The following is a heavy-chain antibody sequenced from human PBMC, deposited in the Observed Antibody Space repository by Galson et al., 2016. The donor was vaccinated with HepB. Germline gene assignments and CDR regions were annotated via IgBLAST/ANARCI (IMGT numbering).Heavy chain of an antibody. Sequence: SLRLSCAASGFTFSSYEMNWVRQAPGKGLEWVSYISSSDNTIYYADSVKGRFTISRDNAKNSLYLQMNSLRAEDTAVYYCASYPGYFPGNWGQGTLVTVSS. CDR2: ISSSDNTI. CDR1: GFTFSSYE. V-gene: IGHV3-48*03. CDR3: ASYPGYFPGN. J-gene: IGHJ4*02. D-gene: IGHD3-9*01.